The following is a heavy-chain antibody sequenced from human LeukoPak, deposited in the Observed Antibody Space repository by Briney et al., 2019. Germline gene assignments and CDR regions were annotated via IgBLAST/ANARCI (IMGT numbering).Heavy chain of an antibody. Sequence: GGSLRLSCAASGFTFISYSMNWVRQAPGKGLEWVSSISSSSSYIYYADSVKGRFTISRDNAKNSLYLQMNSLRAEDTAVYYCAELGITMIGGVWGKGTTVTISS. CDR1: GFTFISYS. V-gene: IGHV3-21*01. CDR2: ISSSSSYI. J-gene: IGHJ6*04. D-gene: IGHD3-10*02. CDR3: AELGITMIGGV.